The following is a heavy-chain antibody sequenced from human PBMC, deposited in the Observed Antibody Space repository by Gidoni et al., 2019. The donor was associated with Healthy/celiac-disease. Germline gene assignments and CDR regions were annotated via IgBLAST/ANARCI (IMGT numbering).Heavy chain of an antibody. V-gene: IGHV3-23*04. CDR3: AKGELWFGELSQSLFDY. J-gene: IGHJ4*02. Sequence: EVQLVESGGGLVQPGGSLSISCAASGFTFSSYAMSWVRQAPGKGLEWVSAISGSGGSTYYADSVKGRFTISRDNSKNTLYLQMNSLRAEDTAVYYCAKGELWFGELSQSLFDYWGQGTLVTVSS. CDR2: ISGSGGST. CDR1: GFTFSSYA. D-gene: IGHD3-10*01.